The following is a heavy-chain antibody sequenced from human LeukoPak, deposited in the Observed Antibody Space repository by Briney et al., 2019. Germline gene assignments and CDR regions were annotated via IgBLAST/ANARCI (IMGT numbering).Heavy chain of an antibody. Sequence: SNYYWGWIRQAPGKGLEWVSAISGSGGSTYYADSVKGRFTISRDNSKNTLYLQVNSLRAEDTAVYYCAKGYSSGWSGFSAFDYWGQGTLVTVSS. J-gene: IGHJ4*02. CDR2: ISGSGGST. D-gene: IGHD6-19*01. V-gene: IGHV3-23*01. CDR3: AKGYSSGWSGFSAFDY. CDR1: SNYY.